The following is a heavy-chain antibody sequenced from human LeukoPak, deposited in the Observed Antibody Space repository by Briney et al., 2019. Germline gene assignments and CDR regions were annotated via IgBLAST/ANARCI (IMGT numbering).Heavy chain of an antibody. D-gene: IGHD2-15*01. CDR3: AKDVRGGCSGGSCYY. J-gene: IGHJ4*02. CDR2: ISSGTII. Sequence: GGSLRLSCAASGFTFSSSSMNWVRQAPGKGLEWISYISSGTIIYYADSVKGRFTISRDNSKNTLYLQMNSLSAEDTAVYYCAKDVRGGCSGGSCYYWGQGTLVTVSS. CDR1: GFTFSSSS. V-gene: IGHV3-48*01.